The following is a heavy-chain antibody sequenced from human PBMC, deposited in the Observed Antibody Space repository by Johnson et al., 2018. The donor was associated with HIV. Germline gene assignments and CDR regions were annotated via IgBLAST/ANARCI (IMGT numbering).Heavy chain of an antibody. J-gene: IGHJ3*02. CDR2: ISWNSGSI. CDR3: AKDMTPSQLATFDI. Sequence: VQLVESGGGLVQPGGSLRLSCAASGFTFDDYAMHWVRQAPGKGLEWVSGISWNSGSIGYVDSVKGRFTISRDNAKNSLYLQMNSLRAEDTALYYCAKDMTPSQLATFDIWGQGTMVTVSS. CDR1: GFTFDDYA. V-gene: IGHV3-9*01. D-gene: IGHD6-13*01.